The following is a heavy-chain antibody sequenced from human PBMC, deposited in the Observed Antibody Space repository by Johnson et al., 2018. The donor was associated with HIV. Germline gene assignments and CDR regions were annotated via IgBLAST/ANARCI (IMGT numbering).Heavy chain of an antibody. Sequence: QVQLVESGGGLVKPGGSLRLSCAASGFTFSDHYMSWIRQAPGKGLEWVSYISSSGNTMYYADSVKGRFTISRDNSKNTLYLQMNSLRAEDTAVYYCAKDPVGATWAFDIWGQGTMVTVSS. D-gene: IGHD1-26*01. CDR1: GFTFSDHY. CDR2: ISSSGNTM. J-gene: IGHJ3*02. CDR3: AKDPVGATWAFDI. V-gene: IGHV3-11*04.